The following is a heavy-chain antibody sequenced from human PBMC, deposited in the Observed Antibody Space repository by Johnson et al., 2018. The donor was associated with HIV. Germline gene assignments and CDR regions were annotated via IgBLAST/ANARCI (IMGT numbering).Heavy chain of an antibody. V-gene: IGHV3-20*04. J-gene: IGHJ3*01. D-gene: IGHD3-10*01. CDR1: GFPFDDYG. CDR3: ARGGLLWFGHPAD. Sequence: VQLVESGGGVVRPGGSLRLSCAAFGFPFDDYGMSWVRQAPEKGLALVSGIHWTGGTTGYADSVKRRLTISRDKAKNSLYQQMNSLRAEDTALYYCARGGLLWFGHPADWGQGTMVTVSS. CDR2: IHWTGGTT.